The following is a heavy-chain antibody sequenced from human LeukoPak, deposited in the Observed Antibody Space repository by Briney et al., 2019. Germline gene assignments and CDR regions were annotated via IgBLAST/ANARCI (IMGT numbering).Heavy chain of an antibody. D-gene: IGHD1-1*01. J-gene: IGHJ4*02. CDR2: IYYSGST. Sequence: SETLSLTCTVSGGSISSSSYYWGWIRQPPGKGLEWIGSIYYSGSTYYIPSLKSRVTISVDTSKNQFSLKLSSVTAADTAVYYCARLELDSYYFDYWGQGTLVTVSS. V-gene: IGHV4-39*01. CDR3: ARLELDSYYFDY. CDR1: GGSISSSSYY.